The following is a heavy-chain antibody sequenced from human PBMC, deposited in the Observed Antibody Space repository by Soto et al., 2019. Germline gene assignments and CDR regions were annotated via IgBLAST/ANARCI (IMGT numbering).Heavy chain of an antibody. CDR1: GYSISSGYY. V-gene: IGHV4-38-2*01. CDR2: IYHSGST. Sequence: SETLSLTCAVSGYSISSGYYWGWIRQPPGKGLEWIGSIYHSGSTYYNPSLKSRVTISVDTSKNQFSLKLSSVTAADTAVYYCARSAAGTTHNYYGMDVWGKGTTVT. CDR3: ARSAAGTTHNYYGMDV. J-gene: IGHJ6*04. D-gene: IGHD6-13*01.